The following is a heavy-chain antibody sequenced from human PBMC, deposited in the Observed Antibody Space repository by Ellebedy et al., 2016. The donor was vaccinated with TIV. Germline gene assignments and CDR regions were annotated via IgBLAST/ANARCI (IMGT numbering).Heavy chain of an antibody. D-gene: IGHD5-12*01. CDR3: ARKYRGYRPIDY. J-gene: IGHJ4*01. CDR2: IYSGGDT. CDR1: GFTVGNNY. V-gene: IGHV3-53*01. Sequence: GESLKISXAASGFTVGNNYMSWVRQAPGQGLEWVSLIYSGGDTSYADSVKGRFTISRDSSRNTLYLQMNSLRAEDTAVYYCARKYRGYRPIDYWGHGALVTVSS.